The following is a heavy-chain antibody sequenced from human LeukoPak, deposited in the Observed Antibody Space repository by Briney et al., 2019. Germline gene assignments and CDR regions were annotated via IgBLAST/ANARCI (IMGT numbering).Heavy chain of an antibody. J-gene: IGHJ4*02. V-gene: IGHV1-46*01. Sequence: GASVKVSCKASEYTFTSYYMHWVRQAPGQGREWMGIINPSGASTNYAQKFQGRVTMTRDTSTSTVYMELSSLRSEDTAVYYCATRNAMDYDFWSGPTDYWGQGTLVTVSS. D-gene: IGHD3-3*01. CDR3: ATRNAMDYDFWSGPTDY. CDR1: EYTFTSYY. CDR2: INPSGAST.